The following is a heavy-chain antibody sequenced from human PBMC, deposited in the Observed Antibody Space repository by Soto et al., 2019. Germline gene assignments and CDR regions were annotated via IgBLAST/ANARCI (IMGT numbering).Heavy chain of an antibody. D-gene: IGHD2-15*01. CDR2: IYYSGST. CDR3: AIGKVVASNWFDH. Sequence: QVQMQESGPGLVKPSQTLYLTCSVSGGSIIDSGSFYWKWIRQHTGKGLEWIGYIYYSGSTYYNRTLQRRATISLDTSKNQFSLKFTSGTAADSAIYDWAIGKVVASNWFDHWGQGTLVTVSS. J-gene: IGHJ5*02. V-gene: IGHV4-31*03. CDR1: GGSIIDSGSFY.